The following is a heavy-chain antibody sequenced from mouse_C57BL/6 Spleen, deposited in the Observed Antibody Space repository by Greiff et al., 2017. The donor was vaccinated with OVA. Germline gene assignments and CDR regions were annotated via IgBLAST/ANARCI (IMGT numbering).Heavy chain of an antibody. CDR2: INPGSGGT. CDR1: GYAFTNYL. V-gene: IGHV1-54*01. J-gene: IGHJ4*01. CDR3: ARQLRPYYYAMDY. Sequence: VQLQQSGAELVRPGTSVKVSCKASGYAFTNYLIEWVKQRPGQGLEWIGVINPGSGGTNYNEQFKGKATLTADKSSSTAYMQLSSLTSEDSAVYFCARQLRPYYYAMDYWGQGTSVTVSS. D-gene: IGHD3-2*02.